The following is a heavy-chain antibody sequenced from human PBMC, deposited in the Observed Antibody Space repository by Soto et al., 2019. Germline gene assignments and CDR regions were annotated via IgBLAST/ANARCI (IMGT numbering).Heavy chain of an antibody. CDR3: ARGSPLRYSSGWGGYNNWFDP. CDR2: IKHSGST. J-gene: IGHJ5*02. Sequence: QVQLQQWGPGLLKPSETLSLTCAVYGGSFSGYYWSWIRQPPGKGLEWIGEIKHSGSTNYNPSLKSRGTISVDTAKNQFSLKLSSVTAADTAVYYWARGSPLRYSSGWGGYNNWFDPWGQGTLVTVSS. CDR1: GGSFSGYY. D-gene: IGHD6-19*01. V-gene: IGHV4-34*01.